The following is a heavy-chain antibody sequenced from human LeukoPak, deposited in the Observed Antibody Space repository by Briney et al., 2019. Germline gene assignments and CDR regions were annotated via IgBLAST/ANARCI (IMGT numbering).Heavy chain of an antibody. Sequence: SETLSLTCTVSGGSISSGGYYWSWIRQHPGKGLEWIGYIYYSGSTNYNPSLKSRVTISVDTSKNQFSLKLSSVTAADTAVYYCARHGGRVGTMVRGANIGGDDAFDIWGQGTMVTVSS. CDR2: IYYSGST. V-gene: IGHV4-61*08. CDR3: ARHGGRVGTMVRGANIGGDDAFDI. CDR1: GGSISSGGYY. D-gene: IGHD3-10*01. J-gene: IGHJ3*02.